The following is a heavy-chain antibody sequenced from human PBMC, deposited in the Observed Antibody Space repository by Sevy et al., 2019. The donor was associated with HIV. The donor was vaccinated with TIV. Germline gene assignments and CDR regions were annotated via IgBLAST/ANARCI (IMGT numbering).Heavy chain of an antibody. D-gene: IGHD2-15*01. J-gene: IGHJ3*01. CDR2: ISGSGDTT. CDR1: EFNFINYG. Sequence: GGSLRLSCAASEFNFINYGMSWVRQALGKGLEWVSVISGSGDTTNYADSVKGRFVISRDNSKNTMYLQLDSLRAEDTAVYYCAKDVVAVVGDAFDVWGQGTMVTVSS. V-gene: IGHV3-23*01. CDR3: AKDVVAVVGDAFDV.